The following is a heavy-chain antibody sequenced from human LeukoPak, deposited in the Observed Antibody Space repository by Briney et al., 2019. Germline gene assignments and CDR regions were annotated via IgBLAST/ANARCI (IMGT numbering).Heavy chain of an antibody. D-gene: IGHD4-17*01. CDR3: ARDENGDEIFDY. J-gene: IGHJ4*02. CDR2: ISSSSSYI. CDR1: GFTFSSYS. V-gene: IGHV3-21*01. Sequence: GGSLRLSCAASGFTFSSYSMNWVRQAPGKGLEWVSSISSSSSYIYYADSVKGRFTISRDNAKNSLYLQMNSLRAEDTAVYYCARDENGDEIFDYWGQGTLVTVSS.